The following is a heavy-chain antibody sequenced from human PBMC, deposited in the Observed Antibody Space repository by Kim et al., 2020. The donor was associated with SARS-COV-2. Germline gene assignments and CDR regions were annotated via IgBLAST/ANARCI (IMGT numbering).Heavy chain of an antibody. CDR2: ISAYNGNT. V-gene: IGHV1-18*01. J-gene: IGHJ3*02. Sequence: ASVKVSCKASGYTFTSYGISWVRQAPGQGLEWMGWISAYNGNTNYAQKLQGRVTMTTDTSTSTAYMELRSLRSDDTAVYYCARVVHLYYYDSSGYNDAFDIWGQGTMVTVSS. D-gene: IGHD3-22*01. CDR1: GYTFTSYG. CDR3: ARVVHLYYYDSSGYNDAFDI.